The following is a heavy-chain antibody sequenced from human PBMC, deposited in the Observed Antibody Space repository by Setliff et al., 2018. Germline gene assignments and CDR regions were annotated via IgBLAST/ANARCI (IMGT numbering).Heavy chain of an antibody. J-gene: IGHJ6*02. Sequence: ASVKVSCKTSGGSFKNHAITWVRQAPGQGLEWMGGTFPMFDRPNYAQKFQARVTITADESTNTAYIEIRSLRSEDTAVYYCARGNKDVVAAGGKYSGMDVWGQGTTGTAP. D-gene: IGHD6-13*01. V-gene: IGHV1-69*13. CDR1: GGSFKNHA. CDR3: ARGNKDVVAAGGKYSGMDV. CDR2: TFPMFDRP.